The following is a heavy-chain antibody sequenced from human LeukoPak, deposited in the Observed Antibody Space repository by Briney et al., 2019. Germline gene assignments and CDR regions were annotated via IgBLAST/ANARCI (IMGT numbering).Heavy chain of an antibody. CDR2: ISWNSGII. D-gene: IGHD3-10*01. Sequence: GGSLRLSCAASGFTFHDYAMHWVRQAPGKGLEWVSGISWNSGIIGYADSVKGRFTISRDNAKNSLYLKMDSLRAEDTAVYYCARQAVLLWFGEEMDVWGKGTTVTISS. CDR3: ARQAVLLWFGEEMDV. CDR1: GFTFHDYA. V-gene: IGHV3-9*01. J-gene: IGHJ6*04.